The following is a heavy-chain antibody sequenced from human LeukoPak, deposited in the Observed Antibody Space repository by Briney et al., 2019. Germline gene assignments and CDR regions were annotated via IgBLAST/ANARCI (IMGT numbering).Heavy chain of an antibody. J-gene: IGHJ4*02. CDR3: ARESQRSSSGHYTFVFDY. CDR2: ISSSSSYI. CDR1: GFTFSSYS. D-gene: IGHD3-22*01. V-gene: IGHV3-21*01. Sequence: GGSLRLSCAASGFTFSSYSMNWVRQAPGKGLEWVSSISSSSSYIYYADSVKGRFTISRDNAKNSLYLQMNSLRAEDTAVYYCARESQRSSSGHYTFVFDYWGQGTLVTVSS.